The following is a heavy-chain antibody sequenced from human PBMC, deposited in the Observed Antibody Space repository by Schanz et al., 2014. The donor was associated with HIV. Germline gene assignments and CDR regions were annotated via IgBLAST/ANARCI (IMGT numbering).Heavy chain of an antibody. Sequence: EVQLVESGGGLVQPGGSLRLSCAASGFSFSSYWMYWVRQAPGKGLVWVSRINNDGSSTSYADSVKGRFTISRDNAKNTLYLQMNSLRAEDTAIYYCAKTSITLGMDVWGQGTTVTVSS. D-gene: IGHD1-20*01. CDR3: AKTSITLGMDV. CDR2: INNDGSST. V-gene: IGHV3-74*01. CDR1: GFSFSSYW. J-gene: IGHJ6*02.